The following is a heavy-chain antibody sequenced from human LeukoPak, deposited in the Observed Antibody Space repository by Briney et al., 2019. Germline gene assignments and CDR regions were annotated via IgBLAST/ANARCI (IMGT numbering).Heavy chain of an antibody. CDR1: GYAFTSYD. J-gene: IGHJ6*03. V-gene: IGHV1-8*03. CDR3: ARQGKELQPSYYYYYYMDV. D-gene: IGHD1-26*01. Sequence: GASVTVSCKASGYAFTSYDINWERQAHGQGLEWVGWMNLNSGNTGYAQKFQGRVTITRNISISKAYMKLSSLRSKDTAVYYCARQGKELQPSYYYYYYMDVWGKGTTVTVSS. CDR2: MNLNSGNT.